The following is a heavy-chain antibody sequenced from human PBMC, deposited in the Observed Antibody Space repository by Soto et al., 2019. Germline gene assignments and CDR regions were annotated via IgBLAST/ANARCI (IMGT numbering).Heavy chain of an antibody. Sequence: QVQLKQSGPGLVRPSGTLSLTCRVSGTSISSSYWWAWVRQSPGKGLEWIGEIYHNGITKYNPSLKRRVSMSIDKSNNQFSLKLTSVTAADTAVYYWATVPPRIVVVLAEFPTWGQGTLVTVSS. J-gene: IGHJ4*02. CDR3: ATVPPRIVVVLAEFPT. CDR1: GTSISSSYW. V-gene: IGHV4-4*02. CDR2: IYHNGIT. D-gene: IGHD2-21*01.